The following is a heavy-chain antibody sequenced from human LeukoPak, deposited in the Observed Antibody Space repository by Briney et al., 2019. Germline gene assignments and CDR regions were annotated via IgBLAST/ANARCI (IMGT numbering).Heavy chain of an antibody. CDR2: IIPISGTT. D-gene: IGHD1-26*01. Sequence: SVKVSCKTSGGTFTSYAITWLRQAPGQGLEWMGKIIPISGTTNYAQKFQGRVTFTADESTSTAYMELSSLRSEDTALYYCARKLRLGGNWFDPWGQGTLVTVSS. J-gene: IGHJ5*02. V-gene: IGHV1-69*15. CDR1: GGTFTSYA. CDR3: ARKLRLGGNWFDP.